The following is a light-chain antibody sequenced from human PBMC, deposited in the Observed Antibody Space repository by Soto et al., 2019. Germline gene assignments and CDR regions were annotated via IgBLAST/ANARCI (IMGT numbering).Light chain of an antibody. Sequence: EVVLTQSTGTLSLSPGERATLSCRASQSVSSNYLAWYQQKPGQAPRLLIYGASSRATGIPDRFSGSGSGTDFTLTISRLEPEDFAVYYCQHYGSSPETFGQGTKVDIK. CDR3: QHYGSSPET. J-gene: IGKJ1*01. CDR1: QSVSSNY. CDR2: GAS. V-gene: IGKV3-20*01.